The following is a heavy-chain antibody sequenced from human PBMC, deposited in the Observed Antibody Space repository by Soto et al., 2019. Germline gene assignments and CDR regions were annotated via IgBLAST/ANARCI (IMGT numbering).Heavy chain of an antibody. CDR1: GFTFSSYA. CDR2: ISGSGGIT. V-gene: IGHV3-23*01. Sequence: EVQLLESGGGLVQPGGSLRLSCAASGFTFSSYAMSWVRQAPGKGLEWVSAISGSGGITYYADSVNGRFTISRDNSKNTWYLQMKSLRAENTAVYYCAKKMGYSSSWYYGMDVWGQGTTVTVSS. D-gene: IGHD6-13*01. CDR3: AKKMGYSSSWYYGMDV. J-gene: IGHJ6*02.